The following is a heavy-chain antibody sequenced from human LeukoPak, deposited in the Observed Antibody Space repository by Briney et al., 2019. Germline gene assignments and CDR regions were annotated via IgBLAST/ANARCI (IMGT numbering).Heavy chain of an antibody. CDR1: GFTFSSYA. CDR2: ISSNGGST. Sequence: PGGSLRLSCAASGFTFSSYAMHWVRQAPGKGLEYVSAISSNGGSTYYANSVKGRFTISRDNSKNTLYLQMNSLRAEDTAVYYCARDGYTYYYDSSGYPRYWGQGTLVTVSS. CDR3: ARDGYTYYYDSSGYPRY. J-gene: IGHJ4*02. D-gene: IGHD3-22*01. V-gene: IGHV3-64*01.